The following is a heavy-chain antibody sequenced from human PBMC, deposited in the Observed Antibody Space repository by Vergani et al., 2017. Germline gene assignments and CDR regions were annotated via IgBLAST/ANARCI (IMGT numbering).Heavy chain of an antibody. D-gene: IGHD3-22*01. Sequence: EVQLLESGGGLVQPGGSLRLSCAASGFTFSSYAMSWVRQAPGKGLEWVSAISGSGGSSYYADSGKGRFTISSVNSKKSLYLQMNSLRAKDTAVYYCANSPVEYYYDSSGYYGGAFDIWGQGTMVTVSS. CDR2: ISGSGGSS. J-gene: IGHJ3*02. CDR3: ANSPVEYYYDSSGYYGGAFDI. V-gene: IGHV3-23*01. CDR1: GFTFSSYA.